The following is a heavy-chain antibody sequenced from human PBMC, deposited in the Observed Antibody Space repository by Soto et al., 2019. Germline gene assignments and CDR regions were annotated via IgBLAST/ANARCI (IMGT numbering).Heavy chain of an antibody. CDR3: AKEYCTNGVCYLYYFDY. CDR2: ISYDGSNK. V-gene: IGHV3-30*18. CDR1: GFTFSSYG. D-gene: IGHD2-8*01. J-gene: IGHJ4*02. Sequence: GGSLRLSCAASGFTFSSYGMHWVRQAPGKGLEWVAVISYDGSNKYYADSVKGRFTISRDNSKNTLYLQMNSLRAEDTAVYYCAKEYCTNGVCYLYYFDYWGQGTLVTVSS.